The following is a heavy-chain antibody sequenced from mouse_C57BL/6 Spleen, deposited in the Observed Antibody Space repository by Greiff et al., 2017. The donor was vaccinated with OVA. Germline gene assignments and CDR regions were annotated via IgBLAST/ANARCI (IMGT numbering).Heavy chain of an antibody. D-gene: IGHD2-14*01. J-gene: IGHJ4*01. V-gene: IGHV2-2*01. CDR1: GFSLTSSG. CDR2: LWRGGST. Sequence: VQLQQSGPGLVQPSQSLSITCTVSGFSLTSSGVHWVRQSPGKGLEWLGVLWRGGSTDYNAAFISRLSISKDNSKSQVFFKMNSLQADDTAIYYCARKGVRYYYAMDYWGQGTSVTVSS. CDR3: ARKGVRYYYAMDY.